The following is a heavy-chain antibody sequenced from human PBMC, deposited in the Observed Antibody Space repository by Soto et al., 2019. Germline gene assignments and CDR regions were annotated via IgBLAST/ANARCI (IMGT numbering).Heavy chain of an antibody. J-gene: IGHJ6*02. CDR3: AGCSAIFSPRDSYYGMDL. V-gene: IGHV1-69*12. Sequence: QVQLVQSGAEVKKPGSSVKVSCKASGGTFSSYAISWVRQAPGQGLEWMGGIIPIFGTANYAQKFQGRVTNTADHSTSTAYMELSSLRSEDTAVDYCAGCSAIFSPRDSYYGMDLWGQGTTVTVSS. D-gene: IGHD2-21*01. CDR1: GGTFSSYA. CDR2: IIPIFGTA.